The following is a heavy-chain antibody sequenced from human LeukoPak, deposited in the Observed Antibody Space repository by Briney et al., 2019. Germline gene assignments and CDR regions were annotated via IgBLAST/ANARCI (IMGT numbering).Heavy chain of an antibody. CDR3: AAAPGGGSYSDY. CDR1: GYTFTGYY. J-gene: IGHJ4*02. D-gene: IGHD1-26*01. V-gene: IGHV1-2*02. Sequence: ASVKVSCKASGYTFTGYYMHWVRQAPGQGLEWMGWINPNSGGTNYAQKFQGRVTMTRDTSISTAYMELSRLRSEDTAVYYCAAAPGGGSYSDYWGQGTLVTVSS. CDR2: INPNSGGT.